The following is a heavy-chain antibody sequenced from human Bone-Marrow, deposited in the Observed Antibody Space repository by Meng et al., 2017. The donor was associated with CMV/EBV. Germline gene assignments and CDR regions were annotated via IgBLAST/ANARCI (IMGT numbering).Heavy chain of an antibody. D-gene: IGHD1-26*01. J-gene: IGHJ5*02. CDR1: GFTFSSYA. Sequence: GGSLRLSCAASGFTFSSYAMHWVRQAPGKGLEWVSYISDTGSTIYYADSVKGRFTISRDNAKNSLYLQMNSLRAEDTALYYCARDRIVRRGGSYFGWFDPWGQGTLVTVSS. CDR3: ARDRIVRRGGSYFGWFDP. V-gene: IGHV3-48*04. CDR2: ISDTGSTI.